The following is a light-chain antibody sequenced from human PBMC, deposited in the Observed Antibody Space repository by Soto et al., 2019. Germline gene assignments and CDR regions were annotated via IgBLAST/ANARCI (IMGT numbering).Light chain of an antibody. CDR1: QSISTY. CDR2: GTS. CDR3: QQSYNTPLT. Sequence: DIQMTQSPSSLSASVGDRVTITCRASQSISTYLNWYQQKPGKAPKLLIYGTSSLPSGVPPRFSGSGSGTDFTLTISSLQPEDVATYYCQQSYNTPLTFGGGTKVEIK. J-gene: IGKJ4*01. V-gene: IGKV1-39*01.